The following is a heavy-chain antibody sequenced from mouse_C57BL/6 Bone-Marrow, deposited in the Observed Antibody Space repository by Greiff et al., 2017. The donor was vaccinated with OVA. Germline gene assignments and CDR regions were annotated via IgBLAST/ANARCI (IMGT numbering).Heavy chain of an antibody. J-gene: IGHJ4*01. D-gene: IGHD1-1*01. CDR2: ISSGSSTI. CDR1: GFTFSDYG. V-gene: IGHV5-17*01. Sequence: EVQLVESGGGLVKPGGSLKLSCAASGFTFSDYGMHWVRQAPEKGLEWVAYISSGSSTIYYADTVKGRFTISRDNAKNTLFLQMTSLRSEDTAMYYCAIYVGYAMDYWGQGTSVTVSS. CDR3: AIYVGYAMDY.